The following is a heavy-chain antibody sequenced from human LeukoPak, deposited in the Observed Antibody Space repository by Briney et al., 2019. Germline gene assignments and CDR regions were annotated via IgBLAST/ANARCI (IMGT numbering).Heavy chain of an antibody. D-gene: IGHD3-10*01. V-gene: IGHV3-30-3*01. J-gene: IGHJ4*02. CDR1: GFTFRNYV. Sequence: GGSLRLSCAASGFTFRNYVIHWVRQAPGKGLEWVAVTSSDLNVKLYADSVKGRFTISRDNSRSALYLQMNSLRPEDTAIYYCAREGYYGSGSPPSLYFDYWGQGTLVTVSS. CDR2: TSSDLNVK. CDR3: AREGYYGSGSPPSLYFDY.